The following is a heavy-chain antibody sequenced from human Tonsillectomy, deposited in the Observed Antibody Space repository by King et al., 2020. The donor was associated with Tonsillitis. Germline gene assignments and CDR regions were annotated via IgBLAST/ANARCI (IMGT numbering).Heavy chain of an antibody. V-gene: IGHV3-21*01. J-gene: IGHJ3*02. CDR2: ISSSSSYI. CDR1: GFTFSSYS. Sequence: VQLVESGGGLVKPGGSLRLSCAASGFTFSSYSMNWVRQAPGKGLEWVSSISSSSSYIFYADSVKGRFTISRDNAENSLYLQMTSLRAEDTAVYYCARDYLRFKWPTSVFDIWGKGTMVTVFS. CDR3: ARDYLRFKWPTSVFDI. D-gene: IGHD2/OR15-2a*01.